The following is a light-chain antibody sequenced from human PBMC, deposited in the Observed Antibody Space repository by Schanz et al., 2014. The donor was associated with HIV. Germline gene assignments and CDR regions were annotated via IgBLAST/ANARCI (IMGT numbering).Light chain of an antibody. J-gene: IGLJ3*02. CDR3: TSYTANRTVA. CDR1: STDLGNSNL. Sequence: QSVLTQPASVSGSPGQSITISCTGTSTDLGNSNLVSWYQHRPGTAPQLIIYDVTKRPSGVSDRFSASKSANTASLTISGLQADDEGDYYCTSYTANRTVAFGGGTKLTVL. V-gene: IGLV2-14*02. CDR2: DVT.